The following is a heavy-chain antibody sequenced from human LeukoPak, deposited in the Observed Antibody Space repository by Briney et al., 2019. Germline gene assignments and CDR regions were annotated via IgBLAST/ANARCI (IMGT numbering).Heavy chain of an antibody. CDR1: GGSFSGYY. D-gene: IGHD2-15*01. Sequence: PSETLSLTCAVYGGSFSGYYWSWIRQPPGKGLEWIGEINHSGSTNYNPSLKSRVTISVDTSKNQFSLKLSSVTAADTAVYYCARGAAIYYYYYGMDVWGQGPTVTVSS. J-gene: IGHJ6*02. CDR2: INHSGST. CDR3: ARGAAIYYYYYGMDV. V-gene: IGHV4-34*01.